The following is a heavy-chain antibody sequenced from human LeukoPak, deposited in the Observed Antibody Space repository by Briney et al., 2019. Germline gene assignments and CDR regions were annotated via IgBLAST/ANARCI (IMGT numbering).Heavy chain of an antibody. V-gene: IGHV4-39*02. D-gene: IGHD4-17*01. J-gene: IGHJ4*02. CDR3: ARDYGGDYVLYLDY. CDR2: IYYSGST. CDR1: GGSISSSSYD. Sequence: SETLSLTCTVSGGSISSSSYDWGWIRQPPGKGLEWIGSIYYSGSTYYNPSLKSRVTISVDTSKNQFSLKLSSVTAADTAVYYCARDYGGDYVLYLDYWGQGTLVTVSS.